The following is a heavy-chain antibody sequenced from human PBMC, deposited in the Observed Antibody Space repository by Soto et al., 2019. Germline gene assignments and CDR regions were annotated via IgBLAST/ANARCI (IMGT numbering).Heavy chain of an antibody. J-gene: IGHJ4*02. CDR2: IDPSDSYT. V-gene: IGHV5-10-1*01. CDR3: ARHVNTAMVSDY. D-gene: IGHD5-18*01. Sequence: PGESLKISCKGSGYSFTSYWISWVRQMPGKGLEWMGRIDPSDSYTNYSPSFQGHVTISADKSISTAYLRWSSLKASDTAMYYCARHVNTAMVSDYWGQGTLVTVSS. CDR1: GYSFTSYW.